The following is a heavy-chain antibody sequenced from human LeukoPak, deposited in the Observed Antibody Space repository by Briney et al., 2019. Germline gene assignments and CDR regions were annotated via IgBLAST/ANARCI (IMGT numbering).Heavy chain of an antibody. CDR1: GGSISRGSYY. CDR3: ARGWIANRLYFDY. Sequence: SETPSLTCTVSGGSISRGSYYWSWIRQPAGKGLEWIGRIYTSGSTNYNPSLKSRVTISVDTSKNQFSLKLSSVTAADTAVYYCARGWIANRLYFDYWGQGTLVTVSS. J-gene: IGHJ4*02. D-gene: IGHD2-21*01. V-gene: IGHV4-61*02. CDR2: IYTSGST.